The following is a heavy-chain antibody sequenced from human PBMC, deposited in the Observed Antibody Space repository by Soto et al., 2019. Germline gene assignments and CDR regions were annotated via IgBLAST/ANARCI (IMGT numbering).Heavy chain of an antibody. V-gene: IGHV4-30-4*01. CDR2: IDYSGST. CDR3: ARGVVLIPATANWFDP. D-gene: IGHD2-2*01. CDR1: GASFSSGEYL. J-gene: IGHJ5*02. Sequence: QVRLQESGPGLVKPSETLSLTCTVSGASFSSGEYLWTWIRQSPGKGLEWIGYIDYSGSTYYNPSLRRRVTISQDKSKNQSSLKVTSVTAADTAVYYCARGVVLIPATANWFDPWGQGTLVTVSS.